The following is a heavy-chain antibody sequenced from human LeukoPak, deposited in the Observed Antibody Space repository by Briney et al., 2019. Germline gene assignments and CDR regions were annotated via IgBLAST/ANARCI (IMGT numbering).Heavy chain of an antibody. J-gene: IGHJ4*02. Sequence: PSETLSLTRTVSGGSISRSSNYWGWIRQPPGKGLEWIGNIYYSGTTYYNPSLESRVTISVDTSKNQFSLKLSSVTAADTVVYYCARGGAAAGYDFWGQGTLVTVSS. V-gene: IGHV4-39*07. CDR2: IYYSGTT. D-gene: IGHD6-13*01. CDR1: GGSISRSSNY. CDR3: ARGGAAAGYDF.